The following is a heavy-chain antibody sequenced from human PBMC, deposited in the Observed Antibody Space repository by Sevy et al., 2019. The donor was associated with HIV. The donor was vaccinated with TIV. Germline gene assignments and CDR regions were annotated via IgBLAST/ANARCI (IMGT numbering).Heavy chain of an antibody. CDR3: ANSPPDVVVGSASFDS. CDR1: GFRFSSYA. J-gene: IGHJ4*02. CDR2: ISCSGGST. Sequence: GGSLRLSCAASGFRFSSYAMSWVRQAPGKGLEWVSVISCSGGSTYYADSVKGRFIISRDNSKNTLFLQMNSLRAADTAVNYLANSPPDVVVGSASFDSWGQGTMVTVSS. V-gene: IGHV3-23*01. D-gene: IGHD2-15*01.